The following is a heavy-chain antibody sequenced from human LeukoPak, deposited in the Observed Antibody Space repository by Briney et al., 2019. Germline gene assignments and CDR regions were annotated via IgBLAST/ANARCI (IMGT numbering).Heavy chain of an antibody. CDR2: FNHSGST. V-gene: IGHV4-34*01. D-gene: IGHD3-22*01. J-gene: IGHJ4*02. CDR3: ARGEYDSSGYYPYYFDY. Sequence: SETLSLTCAVYGGSFSGYYWSWIRQPPGKGLEWIGEFNHSGSTNYNPSLKSRVTISVDTSKNQFSLKLSSVTAADTAVYYCARGEYDSSGYYPYYFDYWGQGTLVTVSS. CDR1: GGSFSGYY.